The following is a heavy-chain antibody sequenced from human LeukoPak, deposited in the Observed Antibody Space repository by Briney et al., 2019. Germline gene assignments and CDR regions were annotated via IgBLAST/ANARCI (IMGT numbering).Heavy chain of an antibody. V-gene: IGHV3-74*01. J-gene: IGHJ2*01. CDR3: ARGGDGSDIYWYFDL. CDR1: GFTFSTHW. D-gene: IGHD5-24*01. CDR2: MNSDGSSS. Sequence: GGSLRLSCAASGFTFSTHWMHWARQAPGKGLEWVSRMNSDGSSSSYADSVKGRFTISRDNAKNTLYLQMNSLRAEDTAVYYCARGGDGSDIYWYFDLWGRGTLVTVSS.